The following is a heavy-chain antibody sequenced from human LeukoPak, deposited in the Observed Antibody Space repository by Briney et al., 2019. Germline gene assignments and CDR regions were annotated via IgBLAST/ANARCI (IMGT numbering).Heavy chain of an antibody. D-gene: IGHD6-19*01. Sequence: GGSLRLSCAASGFTFSSFSMNWVRQAPGKGLEWVSYISSSSIIYYADSVKGRFTISRDNAKNSLHLQMNSLRAEDTAVYYCAKAMGSGWYLDWHFDLWGRGTLVSVSS. J-gene: IGHJ2*01. V-gene: IGHV3-48*01. CDR2: ISSSSII. CDR3: AKAMGSGWYLDWHFDL. CDR1: GFTFSSFS.